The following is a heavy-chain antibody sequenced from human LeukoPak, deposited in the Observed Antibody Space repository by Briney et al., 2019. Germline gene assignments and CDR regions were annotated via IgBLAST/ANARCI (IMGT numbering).Heavy chain of an antibody. D-gene: IGHD2-2*01. J-gene: IGHJ4*02. Sequence: SETLSLTCTVSGGSINSFYWSWIRQPPGKGLEWIGYVYSSGSTNYNPSLKSRVTISVDTSKNQFSLKLSSVTAADTAVYYCARDRCSSTSCYYDYWGQGTLVTVSS. CDR3: ARDRCSSTSCYYDY. V-gene: IGHV4-59*12. CDR1: GGSINSFY. CDR2: VYSSGST.